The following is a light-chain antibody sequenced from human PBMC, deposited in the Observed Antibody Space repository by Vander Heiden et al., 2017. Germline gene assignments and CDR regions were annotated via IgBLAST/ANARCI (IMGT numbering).Light chain of an antibody. CDR1: ALPKRY. Sequence: SHELTQPPSVSVSPGQTARSTCSGDALPKRYAFWYQQKPGQAPVLVMYKDSERSSGIPDRFSGSSSGTTVTLTISGVQAEDEADYYCQSADSSGDDVVFGGGTKLTVL. J-gene: IGLJ2*01. CDR3: QSADSSGDDVV. CDR2: KDS. V-gene: IGLV3-25*03.